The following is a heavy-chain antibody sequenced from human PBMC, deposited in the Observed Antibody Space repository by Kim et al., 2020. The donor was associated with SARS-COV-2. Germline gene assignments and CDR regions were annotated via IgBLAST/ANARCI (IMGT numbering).Heavy chain of an antibody. V-gene: IGHV4-31*03. CDR3: ARSYQYYYYGMDV. D-gene: IGHD3-16*01. Sequence: SETLSLTCTVSGGSISSGGYYWSWIRQHPGKGLEWIGYIYYSGSTYYNPSLKSRVTISVDTSKNQFSLKLSSVTAADTAVNYCARSYQYYYYGMDVWGQGTTVTVSS. CDR1: GGSISSGGYY. J-gene: IGHJ6*02. CDR2: IYYSGST.